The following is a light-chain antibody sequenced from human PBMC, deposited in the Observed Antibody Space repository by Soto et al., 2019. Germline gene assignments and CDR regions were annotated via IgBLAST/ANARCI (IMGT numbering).Light chain of an antibody. V-gene: IGKV2-28*01. CDR2: LGS. CDR1: QSLLHSNGYNY. CDR3: MQPLQTPWT. Sequence: DIVMTQSPLSLPVTPGEPASISCRSSQSLLHSNGYNYLDWYLQKPGQSPQLLIFLGSNRASGVPVRFSGSGSGTDFTLEISRVEAEDVGIYYCMQPLQTPWTFGQGTKVEI. J-gene: IGKJ1*01.